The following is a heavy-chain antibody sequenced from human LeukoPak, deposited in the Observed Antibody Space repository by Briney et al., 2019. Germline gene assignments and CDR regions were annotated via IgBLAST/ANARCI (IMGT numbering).Heavy chain of an antibody. V-gene: IGHV3-30*02. J-gene: IGHJ4*02. D-gene: IGHD5-12*01. CDR2: IRYDGINK. CDR1: GLTFSNHG. CDR3: AKDIATMRWLRPDPSVDY. Sequence: PGGSLRLSCAASGLTFSNHGMHWVRQAPGKGLEWVSFIRYDGINKYYPDSVKGRFPISRDNSKNTLYLHTNSLRAEDTAVYYCAKDIATMRWLRPDPSVDYWGQGTLVTVSS.